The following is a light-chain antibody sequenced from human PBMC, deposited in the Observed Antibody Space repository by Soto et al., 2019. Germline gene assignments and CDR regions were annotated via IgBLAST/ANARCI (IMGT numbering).Light chain of an antibody. CDR2: KES. V-gene: IGKV1-5*03. Sequence: DIQMTQSPSTLSESVGDRVTITCRASQSISGWLAWYQQKPGKAPKVLIYKESSLESLVPSRFSGSGSGKELTLTISSLQADGVVTYYFQQHNSYPYLFGQGTKLEIK. J-gene: IGKJ2*01. CDR3: QQHNSYPYL. CDR1: QSISGW.